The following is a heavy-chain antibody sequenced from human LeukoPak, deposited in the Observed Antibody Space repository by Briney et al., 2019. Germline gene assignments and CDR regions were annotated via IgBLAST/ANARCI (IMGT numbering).Heavy chain of an antibody. CDR1: GYTFTSYD. CDR3: ARGLAAAGRGGRYYYYMDV. D-gene: IGHD6-13*01. V-gene: IGHV1-8*03. CDR2: MNPNSGNT. J-gene: IGHJ6*03. Sequence: GASVKVSCKASGYTFTSYDINWVRQATGQGLEWMGWMNPNSGNTGYAQKFQGRVTITRNTSISTAYMELSSLRSEDTAVYYCARGLAAAGRGGRYYYYMDVWGKGTTVTVSS.